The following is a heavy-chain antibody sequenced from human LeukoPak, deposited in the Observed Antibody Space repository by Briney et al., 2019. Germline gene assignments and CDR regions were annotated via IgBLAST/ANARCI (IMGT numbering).Heavy chain of an antibody. CDR2: IYHSGST. CDR3: ARGGWLVLDY. V-gene: IGHV4-34*01. J-gene: IGHJ4*02. CDR1: GGSFSGYY. Sequence: PSETLSLTCAVYGGSFSGYYWSWIRQPPGKGLEWIGEIYHSGSTNYNPSLKSRVTISVDTSKNQFSLKLSSVTAADTAVYYCARGGWLVLDYWGQGTLVTVSS. D-gene: IGHD6-19*01.